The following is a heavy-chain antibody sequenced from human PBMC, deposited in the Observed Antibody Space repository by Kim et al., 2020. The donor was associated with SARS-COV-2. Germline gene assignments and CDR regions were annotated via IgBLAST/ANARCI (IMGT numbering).Heavy chain of an antibody. CDR2: IKSNAEGGTT. D-gene: IGHD3-10*01. CDR1: GFIFSNAW. J-gene: IGHJ4*02. CDR3: SNPSPDDFGSPIDY. Sequence: GGSLRLSCAVSGFIFSNAWMSWVRQAPGKGLEWVGRIKSNAEGGTTEYAGPVKGRFTISRDDSKDRLYLRMNSLKTEDTAVYYCSNPSPDDFGSPIDYWGQGTLVTVSS. V-gene: IGHV3-15*01.